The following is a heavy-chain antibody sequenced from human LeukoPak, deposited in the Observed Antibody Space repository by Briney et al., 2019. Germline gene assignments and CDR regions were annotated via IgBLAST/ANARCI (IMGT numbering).Heavy chain of an antibody. CDR1: EFTVSSNY. V-gene: IGHV3-66*01. D-gene: IGHD6-13*01. J-gene: IGHJ4*02. Sequence: GGSLRLSCAASEFTVSSNYMSWVRQAPGKGLEWVSVIYSGGSTYYADSVKGRFTISRDNSKNTLYLQMSSLRAEDTAVYYCARALIAAAGLYYFDYWGQGTLVTVSS. CDR2: IYSGGST. CDR3: ARALIAAAGLYYFDY.